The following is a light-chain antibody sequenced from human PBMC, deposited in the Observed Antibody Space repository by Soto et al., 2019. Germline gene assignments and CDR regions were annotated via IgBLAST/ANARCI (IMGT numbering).Light chain of an antibody. V-gene: IGKV3-20*01. J-gene: IGKJ1*01. CDR1: QSVSGRY. CDR2: GAS. Sequence: EIVLTQSPGTLSLSPGERATLSCRASQSVSGRYLAWYQQRPGQAPSLLIYGASNRATAIPDRFSGSGSGTAFTLTISGLEPEDFAVYYCQQYALSRTFGQGTKVDIK. CDR3: QQYALSRT.